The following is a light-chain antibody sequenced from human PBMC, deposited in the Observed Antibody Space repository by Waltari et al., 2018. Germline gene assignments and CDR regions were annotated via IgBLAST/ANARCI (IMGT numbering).Light chain of an antibody. CDR3: QQRSKWPPT. V-gene: IGKV3-11*01. J-gene: IGKJ3*01. CDR2: DPS. Sequence: EIVLTQSPATLSLSPGERATLSCRASQSVSSYLASYQHKPGQAPRLLIYDPSNRATXXXAXXXGXXSGTXXTLTISSLEPEXXXXXXXQQRSKWPPTFGPGTKVDIK. CDR1: QSVSSY.